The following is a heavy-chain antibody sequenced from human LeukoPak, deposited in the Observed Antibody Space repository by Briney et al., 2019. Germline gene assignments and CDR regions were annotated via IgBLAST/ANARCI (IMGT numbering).Heavy chain of an antibody. CDR2: IYYSGST. V-gene: IGHV4-31*03. CDR1: GGSISSGGYY. Sequence: PSQTLSLTCTVSGGSISSGGYYWSWICQHPGKGLEWIGYIYYSGSTYYNPSLKSRVTISVDTSKNQFSLKVSSVTAADTALYYCARGHLVFAYWGQGTLVTVSS. CDR3: ARGHLVFAY. D-gene: IGHD6-6*01. J-gene: IGHJ4*02.